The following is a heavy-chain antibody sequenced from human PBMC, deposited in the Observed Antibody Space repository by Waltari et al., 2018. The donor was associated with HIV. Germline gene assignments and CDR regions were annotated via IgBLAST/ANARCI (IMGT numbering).Heavy chain of an antibody. CDR2: ITHSGNT. D-gene: IGHD4-17*01. J-gene: IGHJ4*02. Sequence: QVQLHQWGAGLLKPSETLSLTCAIYDGSFSGYYWSWVRDPPGGGVEWTGRITHSGNTIYTPSLKSRVTISIDTSRNQFSLKLNSVTAADTGVYYCARGGKLGHGDFDYWGQGTLVTVSS. V-gene: IGHV4-34*01. CDR3: ARGGKLGHGDFDY. CDR1: DGSFSGYY.